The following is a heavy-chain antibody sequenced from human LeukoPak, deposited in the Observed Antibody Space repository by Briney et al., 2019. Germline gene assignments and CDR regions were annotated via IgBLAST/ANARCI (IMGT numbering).Heavy chain of an antibody. J-gene: IGHJ4*02. CDR2: IKQDGSEK. D-gene: IGHD3-22*01. CDR3: ARDHYYDCRAQTKFDY. CDR1: RFTLSSYW. Sequence: GGSLSLSCAASRFTLSSYWMSWVRQAPGKGLEWVANIKQDGSEKYYVDSVKGRFTISRDNAKNSLYLQMNSLRAEDTAVYYCARDHYYDCRAQTKFDYWGQGTLVPVSS. V-gene: IGHV3-7*01.